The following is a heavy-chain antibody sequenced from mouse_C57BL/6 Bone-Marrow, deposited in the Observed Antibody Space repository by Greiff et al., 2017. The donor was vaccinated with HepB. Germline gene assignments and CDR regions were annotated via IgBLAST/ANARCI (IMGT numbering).Heavy chain of an antibody. Sequence: EESGPGLVKPSQSLSLTCSVTGYSITSGYYWNWIRQFPGNKLEWMGYISYDGSNNYNPSLKNRISITRDTSKNQFFLKLNSVTTEDTATYYCARVCYGFAYWGQGTLVTVSA. D-gene: IGHD2-12*01. CDR2: ISYDGSN. CDR1: GYSITSGYY. J-gene: IGHJ3*01. CDR3: ARVCYGFAY. V-gene: IGHV3-6*01.